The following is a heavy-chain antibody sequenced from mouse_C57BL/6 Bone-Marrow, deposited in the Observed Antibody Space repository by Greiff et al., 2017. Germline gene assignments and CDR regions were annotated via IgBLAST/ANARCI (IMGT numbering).Heavy chain of an antibody. CDR3: ASGYYPPWFAY. J-gene: IGHJ3*01. Sequence: QVQLQQSGAELAKPGASVKLSCKASGYTFTSYWMHWVKQRPGQGLEWIGYINPSSGYTKYNQKFKDKATLTADKSSSTASMPLMILTYKDYAVYYCASGYYPPWFAYWGQGTLVTVSA. V-gene: IGHV1-7*01. CDR2: INPSSGYT. CDR1: GYTFTSYW. D-gene: IGHD2-3*01.